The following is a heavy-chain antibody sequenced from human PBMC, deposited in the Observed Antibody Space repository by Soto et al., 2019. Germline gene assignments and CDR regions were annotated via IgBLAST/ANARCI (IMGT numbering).Heavy chain of an antibody. CDR1: GFSLNNFG. D-gene: IGHD6-19*01. CDR3: ARDWGSSGWFNWFRP. Sequence: QVQLVESGGGVVQPGRSLRLSCAASGFSLNNFGMHWVRQAPGEGLEWLAMLSHDGTITYYGDSVRGRFTVSRDESKNTLYLQMDSLRPEDTAVYYCARDWGSSGWFNWFRPWGQGTMVTVSS. J-gene: IGHJ5*02. V-gene: IGHV3-30*03. CDR2: LSHDGTIT.